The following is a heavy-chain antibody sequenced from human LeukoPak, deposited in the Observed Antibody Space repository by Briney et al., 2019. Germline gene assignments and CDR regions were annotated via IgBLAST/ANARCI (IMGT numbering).Heavy chain of an antibody. CDR3: ARGDFDY. CDR1: GGSFSGYY. Sequence: PSETLSLTCAVYGGSFSGYYWSWIRQPPGKGLEWIGEINHSGSTNYNPSLKSRVTMSVDTSKNQFSLKLSSVTAADTAVYYCARGDFDYWGQGTLVTVSS. V-gene: IGHV4-34*01. J-gene: IGHJ4*02. CDR2: INHSGST.